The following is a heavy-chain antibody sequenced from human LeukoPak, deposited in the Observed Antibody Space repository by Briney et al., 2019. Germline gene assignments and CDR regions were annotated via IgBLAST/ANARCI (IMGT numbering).Heavy chain of an antibody. Sequence: GGSLRLSCAASRFTFSSYGIHLVRQAPGKGLEWVAFIRYDGNNKYYADSVKGRFTISRDNSKNTLYLQMNSLRAEDTAVYYCAKLISPYDYWGQGTLVLVSS. CDR3: AKLISPYDY. CDR2: IRYDGNNK. J-gene: IGHJ4*02. CDR1: RFTFSSYG. V-gene: IGHV3-30*02.